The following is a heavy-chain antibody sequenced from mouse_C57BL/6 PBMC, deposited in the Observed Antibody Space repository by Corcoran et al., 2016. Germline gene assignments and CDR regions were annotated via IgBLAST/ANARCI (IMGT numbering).Heavy chain of an antibody. CDR3: AKIRYGNLDY. D-gene: IGHD1-1*01. V-gene: IGHV9-3*01. CDR2: INTYSGVP. CDR1: GYTFTTYG. Sequence: QIQLVQSGPELKKPGETVKISCTASGYTFTTYGMSWVKQAPGKGLKWMGWINTYSGVPTYADDCKGRFAFSLETSASTAYLQINNLKNEDTATYFCAKIRYGNLDYWGQGTTLTVSS. J-gene: IGHJ2*01.